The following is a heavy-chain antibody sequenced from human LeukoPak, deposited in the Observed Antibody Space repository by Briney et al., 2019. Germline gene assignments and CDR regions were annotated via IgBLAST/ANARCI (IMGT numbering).Heavy chain of an antibody. J-gene: IGHJ4*02. V-gene: IGHV1-2*02. D-gene: IGHD3-9*01. Sequence: VASVKVSCKASGYTFTVYYMHWVRQAPGQGLEWMGWINPNSGGTNYAQKFQGRVTMTRDTSISTAYMELSRLRSDDTAVYYCARGPHGRIYDILTGFDYWGQGTLVTVSS. CDR1: GYTFTVYY. CDR3: ARGPHGRIYDILTGFDY. CDR2: INPNSGGT.